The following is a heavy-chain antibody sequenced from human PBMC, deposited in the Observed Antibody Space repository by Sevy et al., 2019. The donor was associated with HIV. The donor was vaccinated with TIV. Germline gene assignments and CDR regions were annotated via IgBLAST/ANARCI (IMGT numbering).Heavy chain of an antibody. CDR3: AKDLEIAVAGTGFDY. Sequence: GGSLRLSCVASGFTFSSYAMSWVRQAPGKGLEWVSAISGSGGSTYYADSVKGRFTISRDNSKNTLYLQMNSLRAEDTAVYYCAKDLEIAVAGTGFDYWGQGTLVTVSS. D-gene: IGHD6-19*01. CDR1: GFTFSSYA. V-gene: IGHV3-23*01. J-gene: IGHJ4*02. CDR2: ISGSGGST.